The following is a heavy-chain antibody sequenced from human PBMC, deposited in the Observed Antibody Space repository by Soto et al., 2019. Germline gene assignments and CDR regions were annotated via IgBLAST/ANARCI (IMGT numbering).Heavy chain of an antibody. D-gene: IGHD5-12*01. J-gene: IGHJ4*02. Sequence: QVQLVQSGAEVKKPGASVKVSCKASGYTFTRHYMHWVRQAPGQGLEWMGVINPGGGGISYAQKCQGRVTMTRVTYTSTVYMELSSLRSVDTAVYYCARDKMSTITKPDYWGQGTLVTVSS. CDR3: ARDKMSTITKPDY. CDR1: GYTFTRHY. CDR2: INPGGGGI. V-gene: IGHV1-46*01.